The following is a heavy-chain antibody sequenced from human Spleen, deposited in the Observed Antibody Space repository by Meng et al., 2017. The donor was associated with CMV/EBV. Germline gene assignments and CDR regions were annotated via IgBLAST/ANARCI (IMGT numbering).Heavy chain of an antibody. CDR1: GFPFSSYD. CDR3: ARDRLGDFYYYGMDV. D-gene: IGHD3-10*01. V-gene: IGHV3-48*03. J-gene: IGHJ6*02. Sequence: GESLKISCAAAGFPFSSYDMTWVRQAPGKGLEWISYISSSGTTIHNADSVKGRFTISRDNSKNSLYLQMNSLRAEDMAVYYCARDRLGDFYYYGMDVWGQGTTVTVSS. CDR2: ISSSGTTI.